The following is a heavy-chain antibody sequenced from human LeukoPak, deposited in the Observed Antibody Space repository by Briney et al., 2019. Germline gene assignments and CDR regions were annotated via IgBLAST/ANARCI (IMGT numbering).Heavy chain of an antibody. CDR3: ARAIGGATGDAFDI. CDR2: IYYSGST. V-gene: IGHV4-59*01. CDR1: GGSISSYY. D-gene: IGHD1-26*01. Sequence: NPSETLSLTCTVSGGSISSYYWSWIRQPPGKGLEWIGYIYYSGSTNYNPSLKSRVTISVDTSKNQFSLKLSSVTAADTAVYYCARAIGGATGDAFDIWGQATMVTVSS. J-gene: IGHJ3*02.